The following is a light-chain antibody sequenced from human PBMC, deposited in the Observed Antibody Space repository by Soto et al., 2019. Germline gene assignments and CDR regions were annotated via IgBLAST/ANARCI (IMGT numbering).Light chain of an antibody. CDR2: LEGSGSY. J-gene: IGLJ2*01. V-gene: IGLV4-60*02. Sequence: QSVLTQSSSASASLGSSVKLTCTLSSGHSSYIIAWHQQQPGKAPRYLMKLEGSGSYNKGSGVPGRFSGSSSGADRYLTISILQFEDEADYYCETWDINTHVVFGGGTKVTVL. CDR3: ETWDINTHVV. CDR1: SGHSSYI.